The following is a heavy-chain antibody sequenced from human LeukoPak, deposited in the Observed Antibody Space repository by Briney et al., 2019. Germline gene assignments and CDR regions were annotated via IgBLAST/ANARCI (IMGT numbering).Heavy chain of an antibody. J-gene: IGHJ3*02. D-gene: IGHD5-12*01. CDR1: GGSISSSSYY. CDR2: IYYSGST. V-gene: IGHV4-39*07. Sequence: SETLSLTCTVSGGSISSSSYYWGWIRQPPGKGLECIGSIYYSGSTYYNPSLKSRVTISVDTSKNQFSLNLSSVTAADTAVYYCARVYGAGYDFRGAFDIWGQGTVVTVSS. CDR3: ARVYGAGYDFRGAFDI.